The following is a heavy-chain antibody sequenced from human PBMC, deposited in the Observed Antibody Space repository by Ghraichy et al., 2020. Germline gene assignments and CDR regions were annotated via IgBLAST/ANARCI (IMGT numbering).Heavy chain of an antibody. Sequence: GGSLRLSCAASGFTFSSYAMSWVRQAPGKGLEWVSAISGSGGSTYYADSVKGRFTISRDNSKNTLYLQMNSLRAEDTAVYYCAKDKGLDILTGYYRHGAFDIWGQGTMVTVSS. CDR3: AKDKGLDILTGYYRHGAFDI. CDR1: GFTFSSYA. D-gene: IGHD3-9*01. J-gene: IGHJ3*02. V-gene: IGHV3-23*01. CDR2: ISGSGGST.